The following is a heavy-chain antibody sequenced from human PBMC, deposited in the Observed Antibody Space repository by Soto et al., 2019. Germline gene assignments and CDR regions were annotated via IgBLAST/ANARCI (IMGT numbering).Heavy chain of an antibody. Sequence: ASVKVSCKASGYTFTSYVISWVRQAPGQGLEWMGWISAYNGNTNFAQKLQGRVTMTTDTSTSIAYMELRSLRSDDTAVYYCARVVATVAGPYGMDVWGQGPTVTVS. CDR1: GYTFTSYV. V-gene: IGHV1-18*01. J-gene: IGHJ6*02. D-gene: IGHD6-19*01. CDR3: ARVVATVAGPYGMDV. CDR2: ISAYNGNT.